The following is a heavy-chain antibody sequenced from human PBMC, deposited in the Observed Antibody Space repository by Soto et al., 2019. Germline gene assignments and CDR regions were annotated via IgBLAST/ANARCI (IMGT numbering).Heavy chain of an antibody. CDR2: ISSSGSTI. D-gene: IGHD2-21*02. CDR3: ASAYCGGDCYGNDY. Sequence: GGSLRLSCAASGFTFSDYYIIFIRHSPGKGLEWVSYISSSGSTIYYADSVKGRFTISRDNAKNSLYLQMNSLRAEDTAVYYCASAYCGGDCYGNDYWGQGTLVTVSS. CDR1: GFTFSDYY. J-gene: IGHJ4*02. V-gene: IGHV3-11*01.